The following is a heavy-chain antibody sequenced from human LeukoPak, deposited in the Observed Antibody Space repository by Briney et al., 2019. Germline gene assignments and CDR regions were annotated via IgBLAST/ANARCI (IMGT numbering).Heavy chain of an antibody. V-gene: IGHV3-23*01. CDR2: ISGSGGGT. Sequence: GGSLRLFCAASGFTFSSYAMSWVRQAPGKGLEWVSAISGSGGGTYYADSVKGRFTISRDNSKNTLYLQMNSLRAEDTAVYYCAKSFPRYSSGWSPGIFDYWGQGTLVTVSS. D-gene: IGHD6-19*01. J-gene: IGHJ4*02. CDR1: GFTFSSYA. CDR3: AKSFPRYSSGWSPGIFDY.